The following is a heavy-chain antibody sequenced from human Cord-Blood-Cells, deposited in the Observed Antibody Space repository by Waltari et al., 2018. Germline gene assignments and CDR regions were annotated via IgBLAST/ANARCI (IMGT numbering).Heavy chain of an antibody. J-gene: IGHJ4*02. D-gene: IGHD3-10*01. CDR2: INAGNGNT. V-gene: IGHV1-3*01. CDR3: ARDRRFGELLFDY. CDR1: GYTFTSYA. Sequence: QVQLVQSGAEVKKPGPSVKVSCKASGYTFTSYAMHWVRQAPGQRLEWMGWINAGNGNTKYSQKFQGRVTITRDTSASTAYMELSSLRSEDTAVYYCARDRRFGELLFDYWGQGTLVTVSS.